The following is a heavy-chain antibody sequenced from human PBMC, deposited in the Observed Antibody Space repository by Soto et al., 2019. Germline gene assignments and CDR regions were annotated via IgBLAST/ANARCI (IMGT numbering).Heavy chain of an antibody. CDR1: GGSVTTSSTY. D-gene: IGHD5-12*01. CDR3: ARDRDSYDNSVYLHYFDF. CDR2: VHHSGRT. V-gene: IGHV4-31*03. J-gene: IGHJ4*02. Sequence: SETLSLTCTVSGGSVTTSSTYWSWIRHSPGKGLEWIGYVHHSGRTYYNPSLKSRVKMSVDTAKNQYDLTLTSVTAAETAVYYCARDRDSYDNSVYLHYFDFWGQGPQVTAS.